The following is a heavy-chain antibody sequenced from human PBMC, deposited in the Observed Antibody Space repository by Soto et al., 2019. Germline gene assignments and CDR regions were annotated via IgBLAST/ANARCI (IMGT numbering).Heavy chain of an antibody. V-gene: IGHV3-23*01. CDR1: GIPFGIRA. D-gene: IGHD4-17*01. Sequence: GGSLRLSCVASGIPFGIRAMSWVRQSPGEGLEWVSTITDTGGDTKYADSVRGRFTMSRDNSKKTLYLQMNSLRVEDSALYYCARGSTDSYTVSRIFDFWGRGTLVAVSP. CDR2: ITDTGGDT. CDR3: ARGSTDSYTVSRIFDF. J-gene: IGHJ4*02.